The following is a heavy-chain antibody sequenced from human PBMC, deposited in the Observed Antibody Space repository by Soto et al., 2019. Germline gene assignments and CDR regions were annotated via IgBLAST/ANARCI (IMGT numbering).Heavy chain of an antibody. Sequence: PSETLSLTCTVSGGSISSGDYYWSWICQPPGKGLEWIGYIYYSGSTYYNPSLKSRVTISVDTSKNQFSLKLSSVTAADTAVYYCAREVTYYDFWSGYEHYYYYGMDVWGQGTTVTVSS. CDR1: GGSISSGDYY. D-gene: IGHD3-3*01. CDR2: IYYSGST. J-gene: IGHJ6*02. V-gene: IGHV4-30-4*01. CDR3: AREVTYYDFWSGYEHYYYYGMDV.